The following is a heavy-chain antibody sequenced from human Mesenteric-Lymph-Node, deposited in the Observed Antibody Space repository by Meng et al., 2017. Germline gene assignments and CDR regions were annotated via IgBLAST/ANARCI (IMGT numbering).Heavy chain of an antibody. Sequence: LSLTCAASGFTFSSYAMHWVRQAPGKGLEWVAVISYDGSNKYYADSVKGRFTISRDNSKNTLYLQMNSLRAEDTAVYYCARDGSSWHRDDAFDIWGQGTMVTVSS. CDR1: GFTFSSYA. D-gene: IGHD6-13*01. CDR2: ISYDGSNK. CDR3: ARDGSSWHRDDAFDI. V-gene: IGHV3-30*04. J-gene: IGHJ3*02.